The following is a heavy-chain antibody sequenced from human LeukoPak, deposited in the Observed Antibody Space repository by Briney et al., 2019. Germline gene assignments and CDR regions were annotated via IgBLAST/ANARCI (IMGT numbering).Heavy chain of an antibody. J-gene: IGHJ4*02. D-gene: IGHD6-19*01. V-gene: IGHV3-33*06. CDR1: GFIFSSYG. CDR2: IWYDGRKK. Sequence: GGSLRLSCAASGFIFSSYGMHWVRQAPGKGLEGVAAIWYDGRKKYYADSVKGRFTISRDNSKNTLYLQMNSLRAEDTAVYYCAKSGNPFSGWTDYWGQGTLVTVSS. CDR3: AKSGNPFSGWTDY.